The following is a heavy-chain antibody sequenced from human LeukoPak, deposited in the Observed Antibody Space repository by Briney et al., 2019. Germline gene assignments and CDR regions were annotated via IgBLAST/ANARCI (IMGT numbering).Heavy chain of an antibody. CDR3: ARDPKYGDLDY. J-gene: IGHJ4*02. V-gene: IGHV3-74*01. Sequence: PGGSLRLSCAAFGVAVSGYWMNWVRQAPGKGLVWVARINSDGSSTSHADSVKGRFTISRDNAKNTLYLQMNGLRVDDTAVYYCARDPKYGDLDYWGLGTLGTVSS. D-gene: IGHD4-17*01. CDR2: INSDGSST. CDR1: GVAVSGYW.